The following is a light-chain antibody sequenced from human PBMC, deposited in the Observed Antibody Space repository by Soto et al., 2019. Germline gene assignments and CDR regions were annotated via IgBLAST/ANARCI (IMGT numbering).Light chain of an antibody. CDR2: EVS. Sequence: QSALTQPPSASGSPGQSVTISCTGTSSDIGAYNHVSWYQQHPGKAPRFIIYEVSQRPSGVPDRFSGSKSGNTASLTVSGLQADDEADYYCSSCEGSNGPVIFGGGTKVTVL. V-gene: IGLV2-8*01. CDR1: SSDIGAYNH. CDR3: SSCEGSNGPVI. J-gene: IGLJ2*01.